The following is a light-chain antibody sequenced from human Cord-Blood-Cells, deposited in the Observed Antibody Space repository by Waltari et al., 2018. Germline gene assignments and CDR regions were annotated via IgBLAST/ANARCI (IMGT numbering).Light chain of an antibody. CDR3: QQSYSTPWT. CDR2: SAS. CDR1: QSISSY. V-gene: IGKV1-39*01. Sequence: DIQLTQSPPSLSASVGDRVTITCRARQSISSYLNWYQQKPGNAPTPLIYSASSLQSGVPSRFSGSRSETDFTLTISSLQPECFATFYCQQSYSTPWTFGQGTRVENK. J-gene: IGKJ1*01.